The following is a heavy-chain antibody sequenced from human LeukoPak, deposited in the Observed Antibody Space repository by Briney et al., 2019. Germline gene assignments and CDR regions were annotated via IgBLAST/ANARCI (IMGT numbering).Heavy chain of an antibody. CDR2: IYTSGST. CDR1: GGSISSGSYY. CDR3: ARGPAPYYYYMDV. V-gene: IGHV4-61*02. Sequence: PSETLSLTCTVSGGSISSGSYYWSWIRQPAGKGLEWIGRIYTSGSTNYNPSLKSRVAISVDTSKNQFSLKLSSVTAADTAVYYCARGPAPYYYYMDVWGEGTTVTVSS. J-gene: IGHJ6*03.